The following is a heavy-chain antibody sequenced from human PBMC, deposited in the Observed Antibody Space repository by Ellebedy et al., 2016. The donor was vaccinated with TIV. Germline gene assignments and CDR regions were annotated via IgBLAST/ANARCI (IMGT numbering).Heavy chain of an antibody. CDR1: GFTLRSYW. V-gene: IGHV3-74*01. Sequence: GGSLRLSCAASGFTLRSYWMHWVRQAPGQGLVWVSRISPDGSSATYADSVKGRFTISRDNAKNSLYLQMNSLRAEDTALYYCAKGSGSYYSQGFDYWGQGTLVTVSS. CDR3: AKGSGSYYSQGFDY. D-gene: IGHD1-26*01. CDR2: ISPDGSSA. J-gene: IGHJ4*02.